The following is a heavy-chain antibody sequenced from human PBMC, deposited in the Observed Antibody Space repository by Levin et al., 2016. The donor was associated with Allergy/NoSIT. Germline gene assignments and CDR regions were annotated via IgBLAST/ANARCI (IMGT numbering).Heavy chain of an antibody. J-gene: IGHJ4*02. V-gene: IGHV3-21*01. D-gene: IGHD3-10*01. CDR3: ARDGVWFGELLSTFDY. CDR1: GFTFSSYS. Sequence: GGSLRLSCAASGFTFSSYSMNWVRQAPGKGLEWVSSISSSSSYIYYADSVKGRFTISRDNAKNSLYLQMNSLRAEDTAVYYCARDGVWFGELLSTFDYWGQGTLVTVSS. CDR2: ISSSSSYI.